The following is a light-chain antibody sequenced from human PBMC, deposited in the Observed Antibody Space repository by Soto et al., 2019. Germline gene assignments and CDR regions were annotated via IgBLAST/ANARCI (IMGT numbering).Light chain of an antibody. CDR2: GAS. V-gene: IGKV3-20*01. J-gene: IGKJ4*01. Sequence: EIVLTQSPGTLSLSPGERATLSCRASQRVSSSYLSWYQQKPGQAPRLLIYGASSRATGIPDRFSGSGSGTDVTLTISRLEPEDFAVYYCQQYGSSPRLTFGGGTKVEIK. CDR1: QRVSSSY. CDR3: QQYGSSPRLT.